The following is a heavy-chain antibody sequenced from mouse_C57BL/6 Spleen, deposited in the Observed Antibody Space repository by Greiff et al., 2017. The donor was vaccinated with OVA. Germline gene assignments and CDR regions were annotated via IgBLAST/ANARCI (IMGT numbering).Heavy chain of an antibody. CDR1: GYTFTDYE. CDR2: IDPETGGT. CDR3: TCAMDY. Sequence: LVESGAELVRPGASVTLSCKASGYTFTDYEMHWVKQTPVHGLEWIGAIDPETGGTAYNQKFKGKAILTADKSSSTAYMELRSLTSEDSAVYYCTCAMDYWGQGTSVTVSS. J-gene: IGHJ4*01. V-gene: IGHV1-15*01.